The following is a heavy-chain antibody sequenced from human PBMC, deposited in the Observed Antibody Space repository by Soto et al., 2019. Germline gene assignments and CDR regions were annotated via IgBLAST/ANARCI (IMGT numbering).Heavy chain of an antibody. V-gene: IGHV3-23*01. J-gene: IGHJ6*03. CDR3: AKAPPAAAGTNYYYYMDV. CDR1: GFTFSSYA. D-gene: IGHD6-13*01. CDR2: ISGSGGST. Sequence: GGSLRLSCAASGFTFSSYAMSWVRQAPGKGLEWVSAISGSGGSTYYADSVKGRFTISRDNSKNTLYLQMNSLRAEDTAVYYCAKAPPAAAGTNYYYYMDVWGKGTTVTVSS.